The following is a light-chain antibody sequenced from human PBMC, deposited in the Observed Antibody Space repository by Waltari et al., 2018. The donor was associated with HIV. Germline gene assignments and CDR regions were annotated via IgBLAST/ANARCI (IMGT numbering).Light chain of an antibody. V-gene: IGLV2-14*03. Sequence: SVVTQPASVSGFPGQSVTISCTGTDSDFGYGNFVSWYQQHPGKAPIVILFEVDSRASGVDDRFSGSKSGNTASLTISGLRTEDEANYYCSSFTKDFTVIFGGGTKVTIL. CDR2: EVD. CDR3: SSFTKDFTVI. CDR1: DSDFGYGNF. J-gene: IGLJ2*01.